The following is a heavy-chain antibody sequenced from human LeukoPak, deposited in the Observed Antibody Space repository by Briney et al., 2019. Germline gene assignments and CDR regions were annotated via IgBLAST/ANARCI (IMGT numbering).Heavy chain of an antibody. D-gene: IGHD6-19*01. CDR2: ISSDGRTT. V-gene: IGHV3-30*18. CDR1: GVTFSSYG. CDR3: ANEGAVTGSMSFDP. Sequence: PGGSLRLSCAASGVTFSSYGIHWVRQAPGKGLEWVGVISSDGRTTYYADSAKGRFTITSDNSKTTQYVHLHRLRAEATAVYYCANEGAVTGSMSFDPWGQGTLVTVSS. J-gene: IGHJ5*02.